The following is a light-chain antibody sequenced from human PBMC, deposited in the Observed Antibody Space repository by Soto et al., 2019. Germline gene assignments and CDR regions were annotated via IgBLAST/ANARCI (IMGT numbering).Light chain of an antibody. CDR1: QSVSSSY. J-gene: IGKJ1*01. Sequence: EIVLTQSPGTLSLSPGERATLSCRASQSVSSSYLAWYQQKPGQAPRLLIYGASSRATGIPDRFSGSGSGTDFTLTISRLEPEDVAVYYCQHYGRSPGTFGQGTKVEIK. V-gene: IGKV3-20*01. CDR3: QHYGRSPGT. CDR2: GAS.